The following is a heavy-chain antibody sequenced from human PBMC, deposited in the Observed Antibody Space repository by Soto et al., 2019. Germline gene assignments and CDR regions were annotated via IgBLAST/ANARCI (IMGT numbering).Heavy chain of an antibody. CDR3: ARLPFPWECFDP. D-gene: IGHD1-26*01. V-gene: IGHV3-11*01. CDR2: I. Sequence: GGSLRLSCAASGIVFSDYMSWVRQAPGKGLEWLSYIYSADSVKGRFTISRDNATNSLYLQMNNVRTEDTAVYYCARLPFPWECFDPWGQGTLVTVSS. CDR1: GIVFSDY. J-gene: IGHJ5*02.